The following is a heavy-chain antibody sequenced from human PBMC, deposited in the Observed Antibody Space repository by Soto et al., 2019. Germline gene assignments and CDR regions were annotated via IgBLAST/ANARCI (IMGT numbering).Heavy chain of an antibody. V-gene: IGHV3-7*03. CDR2: IKQDGSEK. J-gene: IGHJ6*02. CDR3: ERGYYYYGMHV. CDR1: GFTFSSYW. Sequence: GGSLRLSCAASGFTFSSYWMSWVRQAPGKGLGWVANIKQDGSEKYYVDSVKGRFTISRDNAKNSLYLQMNSLRAEDTAVYYCERGYYYYGMHVWGQGTTVTVYS.